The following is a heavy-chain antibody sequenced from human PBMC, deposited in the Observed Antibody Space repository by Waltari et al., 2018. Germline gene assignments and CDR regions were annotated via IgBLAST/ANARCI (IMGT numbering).Heavy chain of an antibody. Sequence: QVQLQQWGAGLLTPSETLSLTCAVYGASFSNYYCNWIRQSPGKGLEWIGEVNHSGTTNYNPSLKSRVTISLDTSKNQFSLKLTSVTAADTAVYYCATTRGYELLSSFDFWGQGTLVTVSS. CDR2: VNHSGTT. D-gene: IGHD3-10*01. CDR1: GASFSNYY. J-gene: IGHJ4*02. V-gene: IGHV4-34*02. CDR3: ATTRGYELLSSFDF.